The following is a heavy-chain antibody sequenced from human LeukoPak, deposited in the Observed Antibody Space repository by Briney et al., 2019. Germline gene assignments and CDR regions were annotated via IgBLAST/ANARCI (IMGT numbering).Heavy chain of an antibody. CDR1: GGTFSSYA. Sequence: SVKVSSKASGGTFSSYAICWVRPAPGQGLEWMGRIIPILGIANYAQTFQGRVTITADKSTSTAYMELSSLRSEDTAVYYCASASQDSTVHWGQGTLVTVSS. J-gene: IGHJ4*02. CDR3: ASASQDSTVH. CDR2: IIPILGIA. V-gene: IGHV1-69*04. D-gene: IGHD2-2*01.